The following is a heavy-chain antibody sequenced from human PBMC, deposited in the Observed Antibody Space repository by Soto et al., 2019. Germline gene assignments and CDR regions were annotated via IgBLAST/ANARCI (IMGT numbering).Heavy chain of an antibody. D-gene: IGHD3-3*01. CDR1: GGSISSGGYS. V-gene: IGHV4-30-2*01. CDR3: ARGGWEQSRXYDFWSGYSPRINWFDP. J-gene: IGHJ5*02. Sequence: PSVTLSLTCAVSGGSISSGGYSWSWIRQPPGKGLEWIGCIYHSGSTYYNPSLKSRVTISVDRSKNQFSLKLSSVTAADTAVYYCARGGWEQSRXYDFWSGYSPRINWFDPWGQGTLVTVSS. CDR2: IYHSGST.